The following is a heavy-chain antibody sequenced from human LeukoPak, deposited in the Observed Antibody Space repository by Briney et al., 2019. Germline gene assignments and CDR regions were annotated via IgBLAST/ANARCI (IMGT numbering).Heavy chain of an antibody. Sequence: GGSLRLSCAASGFTFSSYVMHWVRQAPGKGLEWVAVISYDGSNKYYADSVKGRFTISRDNSKNTLYLQMNSLRAEDTAVYYCAKDRPYYDSSGYYYYWGQGTLVTVSS. D-gene: IGHD3-22*01. CDR3: AKDRPYYDSSGYYYY. J-gene: IGHJ4*02. V-gene: IGHV3-30*18. CDR1: GFTFSSYV. CDR2: ISYDGSNK.